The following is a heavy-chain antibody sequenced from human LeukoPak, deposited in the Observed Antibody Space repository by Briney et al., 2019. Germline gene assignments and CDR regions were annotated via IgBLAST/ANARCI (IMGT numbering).Heavy chain of an antibody. D-gene: IGHD3-9*01. Sequence: GGSLRLFCAASGFTFSSYWMHWVRQAPGKGLEWVSRINSGGGSTTYADSVKGRFTISRDNAKNTMYLQMSSLRADDSAVYYCGRGGSTGQMAAFDYWGQGALVTVST. J-gene: IGHJ4*02. CDR3: GRGGSTGQMAAFDY. CDR2: INSGGGST. V-gene: IGHV3-74*01. CDR1: GFTFSSYW.